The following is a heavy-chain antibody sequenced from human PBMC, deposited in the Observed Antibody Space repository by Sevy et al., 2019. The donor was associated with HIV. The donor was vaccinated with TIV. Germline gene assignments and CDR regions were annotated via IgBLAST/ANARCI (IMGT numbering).Heavy chain of an antibody. CDR1: GFTFSNYW. CDR3: ARGPRRYYYDSSGYLGY. D-gene: IGHD3-22*01. Sequence: GGSLRLSCAASGFTFSNYWMSWVRQAPGKGLECVANINQDGSEKYYLDSVKGRFIVSRDNAKNSLYLQMNSLRAEDTAVYYCARGPRRYYYDSSGYLGYWGQGTLVTVSS. CDR2: INQDGSEK. J-gene: IGHJ4*02. V-gene: IGHV3-7*01.